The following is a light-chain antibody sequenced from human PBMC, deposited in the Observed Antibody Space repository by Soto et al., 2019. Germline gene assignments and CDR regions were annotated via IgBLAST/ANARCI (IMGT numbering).Light chain of an antibody. J-gene: IGLJ2*01. Sequence: SYELTQPPSVSVAPGKTARITCGGNNIGSKSVHWYQQKPGQAPVLVIYYDSDRPSGIPERFSGSNSGNTATLTISRVEVGDEADYYCQVWDRSSDVVFGGGTKVTVL. CDR2: YDS. CDR1: NIGSKS. V-gene: IGLV3-21*04. CDR3: QVWDRSSDVV.